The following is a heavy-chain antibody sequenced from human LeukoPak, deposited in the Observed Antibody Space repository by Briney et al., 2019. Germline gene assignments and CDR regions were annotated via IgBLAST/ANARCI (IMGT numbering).Heavy chain of an antibody. J-gene: IGHJ4*02. CDR3: ARQWLVTPYSLDY. CDR1: GYSFTSYW. CDR2: IYPGDSDT. V-gene: IGHV5-51*01. D-gene: IGHD6-19*01. Sequence: GESLKISCKGSGYSFTSYWIGWVRQMPGKGLEWMGIIYPGDSDTRYSPSFQGKVTISADKSISTAYLQWSSLKASDTAMYYCARQWLVTPYSLDYWGQGTLVTVSS.